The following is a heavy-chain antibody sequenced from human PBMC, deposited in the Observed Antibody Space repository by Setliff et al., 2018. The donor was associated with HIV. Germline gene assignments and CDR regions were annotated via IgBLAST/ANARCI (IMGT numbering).Heavy chain of an antibody. J-gene: IGHJ4*02. CDR2: IVVGSGNS. CDR3: ASLGGLLYTSSSLRGVDY. CDR1: GFTFSSSV. D-gene: IGHD6-6*01. Sequence: SVKVSCKASGFTFSSSVIQWVRQARGQRLEWIGWIVVGSGNSNHAQKFQERVTISRDMSTSTAYMELSGLRSEDTAVYYCASLGGLLYTSSSLRGVDYWGQGTLVTVSS. V-gene: IGHV1-58*02.